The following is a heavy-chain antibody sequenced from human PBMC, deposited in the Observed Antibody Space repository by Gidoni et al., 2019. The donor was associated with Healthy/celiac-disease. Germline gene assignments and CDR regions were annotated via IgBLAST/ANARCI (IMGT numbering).Heavy chain of an antibody. V-gene: IGHV1-69*08. CDR1: AATFSSYT. CDR3: ARDEAAGTNYYYGMDV. CDR2: IIPTLGIA. J-gene: IGHJ6*02. D-gene: IGHD6-13*01. Sequence: QVQLVQSGAEVKKPGSSVKVSCKASAATFSSYTISWVRQAPGQGLEWMGRIIPTLGIANDAQKFQGRVTITADKSTSTAFMELSSLGSEDTALYYCARDEAAGTNYYYGMDVWGQGTTVTVSS.